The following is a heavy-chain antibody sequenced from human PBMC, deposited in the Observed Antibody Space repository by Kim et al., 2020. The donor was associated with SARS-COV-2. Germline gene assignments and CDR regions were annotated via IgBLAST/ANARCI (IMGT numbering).Heavy chain of an antibody. V-gene: IGHV4-31*03. Sequence: SETLSLICTVSGGSISSGGYYWSWIRQHPGKGLEWIGYIYYSGSTYYNPSLKSRVTISVDTSKNQFSLKLSSVTAADTAVYYCARGDTIFGVVINAFDIWGQGTMVTVSS. CDR3: ARGDTIFGVVINAFDI. J-gene: IGHJ3*02. CDR2: IYYSGST. CDR1: GGSISSGGYY. D-gene: IGHD3-3*01.